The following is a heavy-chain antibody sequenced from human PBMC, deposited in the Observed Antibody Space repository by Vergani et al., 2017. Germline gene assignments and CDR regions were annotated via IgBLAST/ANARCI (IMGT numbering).Heavy chain of an antibody. J-gene: IGHJ6*03. CDR3: ARETVVTSWDGYRFHYMDV. V-gene: IGHV3-73*02. Sequence: EVQLVESGGGLVQPGGSLKLSCAASGFTFSGSAMHWVRQASGKGLEWVGRIRSKANSYATAYAASVKGRFTISRDDSKNTAYLQMNSLKTEDTAVYYCARETVVTSWDGYRFHYMDVWGKGTTVTVSS. CDR1: GFTFSGSA. D-gene: IGHD3-16*02. CDR2: IRSKANSYAT.